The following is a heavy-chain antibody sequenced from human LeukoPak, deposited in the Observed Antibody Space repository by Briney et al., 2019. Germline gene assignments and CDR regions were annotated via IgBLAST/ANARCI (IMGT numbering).Heavy chain of an antibody. CDR3: ATHGGDGPGSSNFDY. CDR1: GGSISNNNYY. J-gene: IGHJ4*02. CDR2: IYYSGST. Sequence: SETLSLTRTVSGGSISNNNYYWGWIRQPPGKALEWIGSIYYSGSTLHNPSLMSRVTMSVDTSKNQFTLKLSSVTAADTAVYYCATHGGDGPGSSNFDYWGQGTLVTVSS. D-gene: IGHD3-10*01. V-gene: IGHV4-39*01.